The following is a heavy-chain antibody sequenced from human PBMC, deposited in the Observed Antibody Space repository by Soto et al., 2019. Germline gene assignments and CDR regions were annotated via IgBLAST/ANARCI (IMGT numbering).Heavy chain of an antibody. V-gene: IGHV3-48*02. D-gene: IGHD6-6*01. J-gene: IGHJ2*01. CDR3: ARDSASYSSSSGSYWYFDL. Sequence: GGSLRLSCAASGFTFSSYGMNWVRQTPGKGLEWVSYISTGSATIYYAESVKGWLTTSRDNAKNSLYLQMDSLRDEDTAVYFCARDSASYSSSSGSYWYFDLWGRGTLVTVSS. CDR2: ISTGSATI. CDR1: GFTFSSYG.